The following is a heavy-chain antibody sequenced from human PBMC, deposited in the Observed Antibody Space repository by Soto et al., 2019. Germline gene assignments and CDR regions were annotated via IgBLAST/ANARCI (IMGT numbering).Heavy chain of an antibody. CDR3: TRVGGYYGDYPNFDY. D-gene: IGHD4-17*01. CDR1: GGSINGYY. J-gene: IGHJ4*02. Sequence: SETLSLTCTVSGGSINGYYWSWIRQPPGKGLQWIGNIYYSGSTDYNPSLKSRVTISVVSSKNQVSLKLSSVTAADTAVYYCTRVGGYYGDYPNFDYWGQGTLVTVSS. V-gene: IGHV4-59*01. CDR2: IYYSGST.